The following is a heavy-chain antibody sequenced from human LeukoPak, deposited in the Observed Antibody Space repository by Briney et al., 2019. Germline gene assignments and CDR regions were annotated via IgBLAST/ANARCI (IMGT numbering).Heavy chain of an antibody. D-gene: IGHD2/OR15-2a*01. Sequence: PSETLSLTCAVSGGSISSNNWWSWVRQPPGKGLEWIGEISHSGSTGYNPSLKSRVTISVDKSKNHFSLKLSSVTAVDTAVYYCARNMVGETTFDYWGQGTLVTVSS. CDR1: GGSISSNNW. CDR3: ARNMVGETTFDY. J-gene: IGHJ4*02. V-gene: IGHV4-4*02. CDR2: ISHSGST.